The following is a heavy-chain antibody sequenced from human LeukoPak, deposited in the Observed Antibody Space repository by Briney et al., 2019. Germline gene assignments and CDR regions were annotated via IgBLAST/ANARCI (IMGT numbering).Heavy chain of an antibody. CDR3: ARDYCGGDCYYFEYFDY. Sequence: VKVSSKASRRTFNRYTISWVRQAPGQGLEWRGRLIPIRGRANYAQKFQGRVTITADKSTSTAYMELSSLRAEDTAVYYCARDYCGGDCYYFEYFDYWGQGTLVTVSS. V-gene: IGHV1-69*08. J-gene: IGHJ4*02. CDR2: LIPIRGRA. D-gene: IGHD2-21*01. CDR1: RRTFNRYT.